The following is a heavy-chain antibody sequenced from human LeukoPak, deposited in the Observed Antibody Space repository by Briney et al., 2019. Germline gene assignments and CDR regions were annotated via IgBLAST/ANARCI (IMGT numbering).Heavy chain of an antibody. CDR1: GFTFSSYA. J-gene: IGHJ5*02. CDR2: ISYDGSNK. D-gene: IGHD2-2*01. Sequence: RSLRLSCAASGFTFSSYAMHWVRQAPGKGLEWVAVISYDGSNKYYADSVKGRFTISRDNSKNTLYLQMNSLRAEDTAVYYCARDTRVVPAARSGGFDPWGQGTLVTASS. V-gene: IGHV3-30*04. CDR3: ARDTRVVPAARSGGFDP.